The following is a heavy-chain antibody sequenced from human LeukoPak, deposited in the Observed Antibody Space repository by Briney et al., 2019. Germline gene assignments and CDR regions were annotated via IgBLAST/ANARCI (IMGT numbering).Heavy chain of an antibody. CDR3: ARVGITYYYDSSGSYHGPFRGVLDV. V-gene: IGHV3-73*01. Sequence: GGSLRLSCAASGFNFSGSAVHWVRQASGKGLEWVGRIRSKASSYATAYDVSVKGRFTISRDDSKNTAYLQLNSLKTEDTAVYYCARVGITYYYDSSGSYHGPFRGVLDVWGQGTTVTVSS. CDR1: GFNFSGSA. CDR2: IRSKASSYAT. J-gene: IGHJ6*02. D-gene: IGHD3-22*01.